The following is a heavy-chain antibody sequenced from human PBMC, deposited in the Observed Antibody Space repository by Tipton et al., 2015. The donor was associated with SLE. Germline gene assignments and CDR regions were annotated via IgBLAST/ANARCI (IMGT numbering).Heavy chain of an antibody. Sequence: SGFTFSSYGMHWVRQAPGKGLEWVAFIRYDGSNKYYADSVKGRFTISRDNSKNTLYLQMNSLRAEDTAVYYCAKDRGRAMRYWGQGTLVTVSS. CDR1: GFTFSSYG. V-gene: IGHV3-30*02. CDR3: AKDRGRAMRY. J-gene: IGHJ4*02. D-gene: IGHD3-16*01. CDR2: IRYDGSNK.